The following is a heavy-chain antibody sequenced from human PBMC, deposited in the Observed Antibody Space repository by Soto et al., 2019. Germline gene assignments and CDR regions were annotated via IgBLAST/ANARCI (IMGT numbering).Heavy chain of an antibody. D-gene: IGHD6-19*01. CDR1: GFTFSSYG. CDR2: IWYDGSKK. V-gene: IGHV3-33*01. CDR3: ARAPTNKAVAGKSAFDY. Sequence: QVQLVESGGGVVQPGRSLRLSCAASGFTFSSYGMHWVRQAPGKGLEWVAVIWYDGSKKYYADSVKGRFTISKDNYKNTLYLKMNSLSTDDKAVYYCARAPTNKAVAGKSAFDYRGQGTLVTVSS. J-gene: IGHJ4*02.